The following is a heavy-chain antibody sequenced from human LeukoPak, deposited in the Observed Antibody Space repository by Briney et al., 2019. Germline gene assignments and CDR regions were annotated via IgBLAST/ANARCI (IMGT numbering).Heavy chain of an antibody. J-gene: IGHJ4*02. CDR2: ISAYNGNT. CDR3: ARGAPYCSGGSCYSDDY. D-gene: IGHD2-15*01. Sequence: ASVKVSCKAPGYTFTSYGISWVRQAPGQGLEWMGWISAYNGNTNYAQKLQGRVTMTTDTSTSTAYMELRSLRSDDTAVYYCARGAPYCSGGSCYSDDYWGQGTLVTVSS. V-gene: IGHV1-18*01. CDR1: GYTFTSYG.